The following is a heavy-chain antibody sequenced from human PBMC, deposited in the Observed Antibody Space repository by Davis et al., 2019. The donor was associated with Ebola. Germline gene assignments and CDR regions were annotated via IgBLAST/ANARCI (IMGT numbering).Heavy chain of an antibody. CDR2: INAGNGNT. J-gene: IGHJ4*02. D-gene: IGHD2-15*01. V-gene: IGHV1-3*01. Sequence: AASVKVSCKASGYTFTSYAMHWVRQAPGQRLEWVGWINAGNGNTKYSQKFQGRVTITRDTSASTAYMELRSLRSDDTAVYYCARDVVASPFDYWGQGTLVSVSS. CDR3: ARDVVASPFDY. CDR1: GYTFTSYA.